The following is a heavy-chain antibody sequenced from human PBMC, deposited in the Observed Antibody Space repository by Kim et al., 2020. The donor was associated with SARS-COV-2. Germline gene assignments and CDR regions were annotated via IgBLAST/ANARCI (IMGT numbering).Heavy chain of an antibody. V-gene: IGHV1-18*04. Sequence: ASVKVSCKASGYTFTSYGISWVRQAPGQGLEWMGWISAYNGNTNYAQKLQGRVTMTTDTSTSTAYMELRSLRSDDTAVYYCAREPYYYGSGREGFDPWGQGTLVTVSS. D-gene: IGHD3-10*01. CDR3: AREPYYYGSGREGFDP. CDR1: GYTFTSYG. CDR2: ISAYNGNT. J-gene: IGHJ5*02.